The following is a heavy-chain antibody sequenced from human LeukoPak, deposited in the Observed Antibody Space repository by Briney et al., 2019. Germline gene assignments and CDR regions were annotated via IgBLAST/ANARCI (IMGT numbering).Heavy chain of an antibody. CDR1: GFTFSSYG. J-gene: IGHJ4*02. CDR3: AKIAVAGTGY. V-gene: IGHV3-30*18. CDR2: KSYDGSNK. D-gene: IGHD6-19*01. Sequence: GGSLRLSCAASGFTFSSYGMHWVRQAPGKGLEWVAVKSYDGSNKYYADSVKGRFTISRDNSKNTLYLQMNSLRAEDTAVYYCAKIAVAGTGYWGQGTLVTVSS.